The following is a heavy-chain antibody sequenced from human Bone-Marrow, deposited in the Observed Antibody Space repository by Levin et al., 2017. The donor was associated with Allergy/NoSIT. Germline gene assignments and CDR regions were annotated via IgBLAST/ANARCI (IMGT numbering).Heavy chain of an antibody. CDR1: GFTFSDYY. J-gene: IGHJ4*02. CDR3: AREGDSSSWCGPDY. D-gene: IGHD6-13*01. V-gene: IGHV3-11*01. Sequence: GESLKISCAASGFTFSDYYMSWIRQAPGKGLEWVSYISSSGSTIYYADSVKGRFTISRDNAKNSLYLQMNSLRAEDTAVYYCAREGDSSSWCGPDYWGQGTLVTVSS. CDR2: ISSSGSTI.